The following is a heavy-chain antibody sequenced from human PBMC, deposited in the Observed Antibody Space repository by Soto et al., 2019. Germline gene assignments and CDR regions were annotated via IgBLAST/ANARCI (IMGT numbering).Heavy chain of an antibody. Sequence: QVHLQESGPGLVKPSETLSLTCTVSGGPTTGYYWGWIRQPPGKGLEWIGYIYYVGTTKYNPALRSRPTISLDTSKNQFSLTLTSVTAADTALYFCGRRDISYGPLDFWGQGRLVVVSS. V-gene: IGHV4-59*08. J-gene: IGHJ4*02. CDR2: IYYVGTT. CDR3: GRRDISYGPLDF. CDR1: GGPTTGYY. D-gene: IGHD5-18*01.